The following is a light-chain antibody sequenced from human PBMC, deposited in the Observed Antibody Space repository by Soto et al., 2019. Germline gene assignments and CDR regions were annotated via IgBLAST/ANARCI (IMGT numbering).Light chain of an antibody. CDR3: CSYAGSYSYV. CDR1: SSDVGGYNY. CDR2: DVS. V-gene: IGLV2-11*01. J-gene: IGLJ1*01. Sequence: QSVLTQPRSVSGSPGQSVTISCTGTSSDVGGYNYVSWYQEQPGKAPKLMIYDVSKRPSGVPDRFSGSKSGNTASLTISGLQAEDEADYYCCSYAGSYSYVFAPGTKVTVL.